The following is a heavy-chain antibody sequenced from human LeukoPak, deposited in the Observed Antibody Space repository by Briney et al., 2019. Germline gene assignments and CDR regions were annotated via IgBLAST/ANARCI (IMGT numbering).Heavy chain of an antibody. J-gene: IGHJ6*03. D-gene: IGHD3-10*01. V-gene: IGHV3-53*03. CDR2: IYSGGST. CDR1: GFTVSSNY. CDR3: ARETGLVRGVYYYYYMDV. Sequence: GGSLRLSCAASGFTVSSNYMSWVRQAPGKGLEWVSVIYSGGSTYYADSVKGRFTISRDNSKNTLYLQMNSLRAEDTAVYYCARETGLVRGVYYYYYMDVWGKGTTVTISS.